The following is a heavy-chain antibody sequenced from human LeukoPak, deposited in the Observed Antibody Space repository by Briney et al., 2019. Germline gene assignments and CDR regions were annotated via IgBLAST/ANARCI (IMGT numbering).Heavy chain of an antibody. D-gene: IGHD3-22*01. J-gene: IGHJ4*02. CDR1: GFTFSSYA. CDR3: AREYDSSGYYYGPLDY. Sequence: GGSLRLSCAASGFTFSSYAMSWVRQAPGKGLEWVSAISGSGGSTYYADSVKGRFTISRDNSKNTLYLQMNSLRAEDTAVYYCAREYDSSGYYYGPLDYWGQGTLVTVSS. CDR2: ISGSGGST. V-gene: IGHV3-23*01.